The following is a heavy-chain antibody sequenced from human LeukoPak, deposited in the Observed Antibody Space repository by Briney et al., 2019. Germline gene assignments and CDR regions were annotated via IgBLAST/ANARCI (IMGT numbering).Heavy chain of an antibody. CDR2: INHSGST. J-gene: IGHJ4*02. Sequence: SETLSLTCAVYGGSFSGYYWSWIRQPPGKGLEWIGEINHSGSTNYNPSLKSRVTISVDTSKNQFSLKLSSVTAADTAVYYCARGPGHSSLIYFDYWGQGTLVTVSS. V-gene: IGHV4-34*01. D-gene: IGHD3-16*01. CDR1: GGSFSGYY. CDR3: ARGPGHSSLIYFDY.